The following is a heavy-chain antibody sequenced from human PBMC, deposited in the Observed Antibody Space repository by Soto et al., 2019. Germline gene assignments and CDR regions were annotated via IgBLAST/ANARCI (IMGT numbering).Heavy chain of an antibody. D-gene: IGHD3-16*01. CDR2: IYPGDSDT. CDR3: AKHGAAYDYAGNTPFDY. CDR1: GYNFATDW. J-gene: IGHJ4*02. V-gene: IGHV5-51*01. Sequence: GESLKISCKGSGYNFATDWIGWVRQVPGKGLEWMGIIYPGDSDTRYSPSLQGQVTISADKSISTAYLQWRSLRASDTAMYFCAKHGAAYDYAGNTPFDYWGQGTLVTVSS.